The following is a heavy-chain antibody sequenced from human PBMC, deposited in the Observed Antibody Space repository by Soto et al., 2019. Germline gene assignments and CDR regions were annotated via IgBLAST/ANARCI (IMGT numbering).Heavy chain of an antibody. J-gene: IGHJ4*02. D-gene: IGHD6-19*01. CDR1: GFTFSDYA. V-gene: IGHV3-30-3*01. CDR3: ARDSSGWYKFDY. CDR2: ISRDGTNK. Sequence: GGSLRLSCVASGFTFSDYAMDWVRQAPGKGLEWVTVISRDGTNKYYADSVKGRFTISRDNSKNTLYLQMISLTVEDTALYYCARDSSGWYKFDYWGQGTVVTVSS.